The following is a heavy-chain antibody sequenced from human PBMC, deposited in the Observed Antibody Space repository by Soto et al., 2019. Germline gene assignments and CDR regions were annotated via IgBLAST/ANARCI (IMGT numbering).Heavy chain of an antibody. D-gene: IGHD6-13*01. J-gene: IGHJ4*02. V-gene: IGHV4-31*03. Sequence: TLSLTCTVSGGSISSGVYYWSWIRQHPGKGLEWIGYIYYSGSTYYNPSLKSRVTISVDTSKNQFSLKLSSVTAADTSVYYCARVSSSPLNFDYWGQGTLVTVSS. CDR1: GGSISSGVYY. CDR3: ARVSSSPLNFDY. CDR2: IYYSGST.